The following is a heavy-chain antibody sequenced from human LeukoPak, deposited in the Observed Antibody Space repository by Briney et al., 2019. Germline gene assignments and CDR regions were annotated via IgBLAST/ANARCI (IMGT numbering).Heavy chain of an antibody. V-gene: IGHV4-4*02. CDR2: IYHGGST. Sequence: PSGTLSLTCAVSGGSISSTNWWSWVRQPPGKGLEWLGEIYHGGSTNYNSSLKSRVTISIDKSKNQISLNLNSVTAADTAVYYCARGGSSSWYFDFWGQGTLVTVSS. J-gene: IGHJ4*02. CDR1: GGSISSTNW. CDR3: ARGGSSSWYFDF. D-gene: IGHD6-13*01.